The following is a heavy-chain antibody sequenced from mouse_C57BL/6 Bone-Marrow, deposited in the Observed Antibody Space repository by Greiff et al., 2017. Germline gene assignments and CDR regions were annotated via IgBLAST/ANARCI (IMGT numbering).Heavy chain of an antibody. CDR2: IDPSDSYT. J-gene: IGHJ2*01. D-gene: IGHD2-4*01. Sequence: QVQLQQPGAELVKPGASVKLSCKASGYTFTSYWMQWVKQRPGQGLEWIGEIDPSDSYTNYNQQFKGKATLTVDTSASTAYMQLSSLTSEDSAVYYCARLGDYDDFDYWGQGTTRTVSS. V-gene: IGHV1-50*01. CDR1: GYTFTSYW. CDR3: ARLGDYDDFDY.